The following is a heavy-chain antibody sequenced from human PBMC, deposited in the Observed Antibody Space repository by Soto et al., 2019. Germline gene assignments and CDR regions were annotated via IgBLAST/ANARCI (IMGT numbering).Heavy chain of an antibody. V-gene: IGHV3-23*01. CDR3: ATAGEWLVFAELFDY. D-gene: IGHD6-19*01. Sequence: GGSLRLSCAASGFTFSSYAMSWARQAPGKGLEWVSAISGSGGSTYYADSVKGRFTISRDNSKNTLYLQMNSLRAEDTAVYYCATAGEWLVFAELFDYWGQGTLVTVSS. CDR1: GFTFSSYA. CDR2: ISGSGGST. J-gene: IGHJ4*02.